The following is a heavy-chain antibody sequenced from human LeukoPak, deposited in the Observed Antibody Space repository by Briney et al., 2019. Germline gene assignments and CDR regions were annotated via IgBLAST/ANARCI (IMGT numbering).Heavy chain of an antibody. V-gene: IGHV3-30*18. Sequence: GRSLRLSCAASGFTFSSYGMHWVRQAPGKGLEWVAVISYDGSNKYYADSVKGRFTISRDNSKNTLYLQMNSLRAEDTAVYYCAKASLCSGGSCYIDYWGQGTLVTVPS. D-gene: IGHD2-15*01. J-gene: IGHJ4*02. CDR1: GFTFSSYG. CDR2: ISYDGSNK. CDR3: AKASLCSGGSCYIDY.